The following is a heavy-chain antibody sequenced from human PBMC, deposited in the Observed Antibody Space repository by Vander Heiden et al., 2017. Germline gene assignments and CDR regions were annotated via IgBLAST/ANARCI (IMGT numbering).Heavy chain of an antibody. V-gene: IGHV3-33*01. J-gene: IGHJ4*01. CDR2: ISFDGSDE. CDR1: GFIFRSHG. Sequence: QVQLVESGGGVVQPGRSLRLSCEASGFIFRSHGMPWVRQAPGKGREWVAVISFDGSDEHYAESVKGRFTISRDNSRNTVYLQMDSLGAEDTAVYYCARGGYFGSYGDFDYWGHGTLVTVSS. D-gene: IGHD3-10*01. CDR3: ARGGYFGSYGDFDY.